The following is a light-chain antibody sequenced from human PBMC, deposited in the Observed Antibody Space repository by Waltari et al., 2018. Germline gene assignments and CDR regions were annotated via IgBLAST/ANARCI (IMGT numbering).Light chain of an antibody. Sequence: DIVMTQSPDPLAVSLGERATIKRKSSQSLLYSSNNKNYLAWYQQKPGQPPKLLIYWASPRESGVPDRFSGSGSGTDFTLTISSLQAEDVAIYYCQQYYSTLVFGQGTKLEIK. CDR1: QSLLYSSNNKNY. CDR2: WAS. V-gene: IGKV4-1*01. J-gene: IGKJ2*01. CDR3: QQYYSTLV.